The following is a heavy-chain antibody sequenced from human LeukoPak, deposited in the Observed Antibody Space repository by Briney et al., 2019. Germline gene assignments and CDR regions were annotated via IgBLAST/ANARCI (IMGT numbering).Heavy chain of an antibody. Sequence: GGSLRLSCAASGLTFSNYGMAWVRQAPGKGLEWVSAISGSGESTYNADSVKGRFTISRDNSKNTLYLQMNRLRAEDTAVYYCAKDSRTTYDSSWLYYFDSWGQGTLVTVSS. V-gene: IGHV3-23*01. CDR2: ISGSGEST. D-gene: IGHD6-13*01. CDR1: GLTFSNYG. CDR3: AKDSRTTYDSSWLYYFDS. J-gene: IGHJ4*02.